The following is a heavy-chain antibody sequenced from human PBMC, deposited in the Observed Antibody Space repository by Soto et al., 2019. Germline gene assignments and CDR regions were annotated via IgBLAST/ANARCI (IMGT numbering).Heavy chain of an antibody. Sequence: LSLTCAVYGGSFSGYYWSWIRQPPGKGLEWIGEINHSGSTNYNPSLKSRVTISVDTSKNQFSLKLSSVTAADTAVYYCARVFYGSGSYSYYYYYGMDVWGQGTTVTGSS. J-gene: IGHJ6*02. CDR2: INHSGST. D-gene: IGHD3-10*01. V-gene: IGHV4-34*01. CDR1: GGSFSGYY. CDR3: ARVFYGSGSYSYYYYYGMDV.